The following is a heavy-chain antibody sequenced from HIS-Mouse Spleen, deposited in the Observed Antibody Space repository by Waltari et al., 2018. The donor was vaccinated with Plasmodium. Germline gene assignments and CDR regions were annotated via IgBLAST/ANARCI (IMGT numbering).Heavy chain of an antibody. V-gene: IGHV1-2*02. D-gene: IGHD6-13*01. CDR1: GYTFTGYY. Sequence: QVQLVQSGAEVKKPGASVKVSCKASGYTFTGYYMHWVRQAPGQGFGWMGWINPNSGGTNYAQKFQGRVTMTRDTSISTAYMELSRLRSDDTAVYYCARVLGYKAAAGTFVEYFQHWGQGTLVTVSS. CDR3: ARVLGYKAAAGTFVEYFQH. J-gene: IGHJ1*01. CDR2: INPNSGGT.